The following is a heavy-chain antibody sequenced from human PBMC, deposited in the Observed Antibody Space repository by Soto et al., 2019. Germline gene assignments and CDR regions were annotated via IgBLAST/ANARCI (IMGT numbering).Heavy chain of an antibody. CDR1: GGTFSSYA. CDR2: IIPIFGTA. D-gene: IGHD3-10*01. CDR3: ATTMVRGVTRGYFDY. J-gene: IGHJ4*02. Sequence: QVQLVQSGAEVKKPESSVKVSCKASGGTFSSYAISWVRQAPGQGLEWMGGIIPIFGTANYAQKFQGRVTITADESTSTAYMELSSLRSEDTAVYYCATTMVRGVTRGYFDYWGQGTLVTVSS. V-gene: IGHV1-69*01.